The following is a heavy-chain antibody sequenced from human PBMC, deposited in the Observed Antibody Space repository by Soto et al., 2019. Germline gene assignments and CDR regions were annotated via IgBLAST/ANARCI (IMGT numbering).Heavy chain of an antibody. CDR3: AKDRVGASYGESPNDALDI. D-gene: IGHD1-26*01. V-gene: IGHV3-23*01. J-gene: IGHJ3*02. CDR1: GFTFSSYA. Sequence: GGSLRLSCAASGFTFSSYAMSWVRQAPGKGLEWVSAISGSGGSTYYADSVKGRFTISRDNSKNTLYLQMNSLRAEDTAVYYCAKDRVGASYGESPNDALDIWGQGTMVTVSS. CDR2: ISGSGGST.